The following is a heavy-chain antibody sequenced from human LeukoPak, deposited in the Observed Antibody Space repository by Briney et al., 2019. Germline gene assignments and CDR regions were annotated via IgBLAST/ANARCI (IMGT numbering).Heavy chain of an antibody. J-gene: IGHJ4*02. D-gene: IGHD5-24*01. V-gene: IGHV2-5*02. CDR3: ALNRDGYGYGDFDY. CDR1: GFSLSTSGVD. CDR2: IYWDDDK. Sequence: KESGPTLVKPTQTLTLTCTFSGFSLSTSGVDVGWIRQPPGKALEWLALIYWDDDKRYSPSLKSRLTITKDTSKNQVVLTMTNMDPVDTATYYCALNRDGYGYGDFDYWGQGTLVTVSS.